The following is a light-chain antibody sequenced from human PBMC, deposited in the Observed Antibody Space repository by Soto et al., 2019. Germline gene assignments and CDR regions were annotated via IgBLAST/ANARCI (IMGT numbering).Light chain of an antibody. J-gene: IGKJ1*01. CDR3: QKYGNFWT. CDR1: QSISHY. V-gene: IGKV3-20*01. Sequence: EIVLTQSPGTLSLSPGERATLSCRANQSISHYLAWYQQKPGQSPRLLIYGAASRAIGIPDRFNGSGSETTFTLTISRLQPEDFALYYCQKYGNFWTFGQGTKVDIK. CDR2: GAA.